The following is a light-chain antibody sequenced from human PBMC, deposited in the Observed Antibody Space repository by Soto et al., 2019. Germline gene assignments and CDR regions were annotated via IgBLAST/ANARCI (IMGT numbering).Light chain of an antibody. CDR2: DAS. Sequence: DFQITQSPSTLSASVGDRVTITCRASQNIRSRLAWFQQKPGKAPKLLIYDASSLESGVPQSFSGSGSGTEFTLTTSTLQTDDFSTYYCQQYQSYWTFGQGAKV. J-gene: IGKJ1*01. CDR1: QNIRSR. CDR3: QQYQSYWT. V-gene: IGKV1-5*01.